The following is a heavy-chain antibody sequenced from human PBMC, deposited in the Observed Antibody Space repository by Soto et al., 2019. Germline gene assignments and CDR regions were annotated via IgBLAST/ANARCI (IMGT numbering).Heavy chain of an antibody. J-gene: IGHJ4*02. Sequence: GGSLRLSCAASGFTFSSYGMHWVRQAPGKGLEWVAVISYDGSNKYYADSVKGRFTISRDNSKNTLYLQMNSLRAEDTAVYYCAKTWIQLWLLSPLDYWGQGTLVTVSS. CDR1: GFTFSSYG. CDR2: ISYDGSNK. V-gene: IGHV3-30*18. CDR3: AKTWIQLWLLSPLDY. D-gene: IGHD5-18*01.